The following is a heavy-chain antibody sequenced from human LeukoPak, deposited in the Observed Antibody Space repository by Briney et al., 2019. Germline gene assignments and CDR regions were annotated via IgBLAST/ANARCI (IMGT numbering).Heavy chain of an antibody. J-gene: IGHJ4*02. CDR3: ARLRMVRGSDLFDY. D-gene: IGHD3-10*01. V-gene: IGHV4-4*07. CDR1: GGSISSYY. Sequence: SETPSLTCTVSGGSISSYYWSWIRQPAGKGLEWIGRIYTSGSTNYNPSLKSRVTMSVDTSKNQFSLKLSSVTAADTAVYYCARLRMVRGSDLFDYWGQGTLVTVSS. CDR2: IYTSGST.